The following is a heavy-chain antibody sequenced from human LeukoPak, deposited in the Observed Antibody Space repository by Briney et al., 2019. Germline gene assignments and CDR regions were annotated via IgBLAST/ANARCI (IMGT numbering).Heavy chain of an antibody. D-gene: IGHD1-1*01. CDR2: IGGDGTTT. Sequence: PGGSLRLSCAASGFTFSSYTMQWGRQAPGEGLVWVSRIGGDGTTTAYADSVKGRFTISRDNAKNTLYLQMNSLRAEDTAMYYCVRDHNFGIDSWLQGALVTVSS. V-gene: IGHV3-74*01. CDR1: GFTFSSYT. CDR3: VRDHNFGIDS. J-gene: IGHJ4*02.